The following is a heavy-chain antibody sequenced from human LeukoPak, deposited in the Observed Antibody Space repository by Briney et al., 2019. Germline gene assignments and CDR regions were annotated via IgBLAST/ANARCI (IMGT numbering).Heavy chain of an antibody. CDR2: ISYDGSNK. D-gene: IGHD6-13*01. V-gene: IGHV3-30*01. CDR1: GFTFSSYA. Sequence: GGSLRLSCAASGFTFSSYAMHWVRQAPGKGLEWVAVISYDGSNKYYADSVKGRFTISRDNSKNTLYLQMNSLRAEDTAVYYCARDNSWPAAAGKLDYWGQGTLVTVSS. J-gene: IGHJ4*02. CDR3: ARDNSWPAAAGKLDY.